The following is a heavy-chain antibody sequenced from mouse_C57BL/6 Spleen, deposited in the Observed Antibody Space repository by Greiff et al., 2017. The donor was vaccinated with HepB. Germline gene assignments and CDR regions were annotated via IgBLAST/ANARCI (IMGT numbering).Heavy chain of an antibody. Sequence: EVKLQESGPELVKPGASVKMSCKASGYTFTDYNMHWVKQSHGKSLEWIGYINPNNGGTSYNQKFKGKATLTVNKSSSTAYRERRSLTSEYSAVYYCAREEYSNSFAYWGQGTLVTVSA. J-gene: IGHJ3*01. D-gene: IGHD2-5*01. CDR2: INPNNGGT. CDR3: AREEYSNSFAY. CDR1: GYTFTDYN. V-gene: IGHV1-22*01.